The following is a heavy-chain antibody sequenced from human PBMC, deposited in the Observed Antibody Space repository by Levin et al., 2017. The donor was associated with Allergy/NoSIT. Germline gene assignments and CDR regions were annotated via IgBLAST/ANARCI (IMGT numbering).Heavy chain of an antibody. J-gene: IGHJ5*02. Sequence: PGGSLRLSCAASGFTFSSYAMHWVRQAPGKGLEWVAVISYDGSNKYYADSVKGRFTISRDNSKNTLYLQMNSLRAEDTAVYYCARDGAAYSSSFPWFDPWGQGTLVTVSS. CDR1: GFTFSSYA. D-gene: IGHD6-13*01. CDR2: ISYDGSNK. V-gene: IGHV3-30-3*01. CDR3: ARDGAAYSSSFPWFDP.